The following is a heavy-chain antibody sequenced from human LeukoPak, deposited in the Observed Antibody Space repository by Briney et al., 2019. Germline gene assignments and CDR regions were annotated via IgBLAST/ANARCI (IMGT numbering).Heavy chain of an antibody. Sequence: GGSLRLSCAASGFAFSTYGMNWVRQAPGKGLEWISYITSRSTTYYADSVRGRFTISRDNAKNSLYLEMNGLRDDDMAVYYCARRISGSYLDYWGKGTLVTVSS. D-gene: IGHD3-10*01. J-gene: IGHJ4*02. CDR1: GFAFSTYG. V-gene: IGHV3-48*02. CDR2: ITSRSTT. CDR3: ARRISGSYLDY.